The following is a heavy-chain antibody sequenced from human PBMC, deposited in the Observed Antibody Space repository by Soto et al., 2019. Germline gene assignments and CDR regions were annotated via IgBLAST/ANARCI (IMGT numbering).Heavy chain of an antibody. CDR1: GYKLTSYG. V-gene: IGHV1-18*04. D-gene: IGHD3-3*01. CDR3: ARDLPGDFWSGYYPN. J-gene: IGHJ4*02. CDR2: ISAYNGNT. Sequence: LKVSCQATGYKLTSYGFSWVRQAPSQGLEWLGWISAYNGNTNYAQKLQGRVDVTTDTSTSTAYMELRSLRSDDTAVYYCARDLPGDFWSGYYPNWGQGTLVTVSS.